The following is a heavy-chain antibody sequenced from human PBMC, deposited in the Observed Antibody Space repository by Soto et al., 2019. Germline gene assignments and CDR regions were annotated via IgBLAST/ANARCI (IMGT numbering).Heavy chain of an antibody. V-gene: IGHV3-48*03. D-gene: IGHD4-17*01. CDR1: GFTFSSYE. Sequence: GGSLRLSCAASGFTFSSYEMNWVRQAPGKGLEWVSYISSSGSTIYYADSVKGRFTISRDNAKNSLYLQMNSLRAEDTAVYYCAGNYGANDAFDIWGQGTMVTVSS. CDR3: AGNYGANDAFDI. J-gene: IGHJ3*02. CDR2: ISSSGSTI.